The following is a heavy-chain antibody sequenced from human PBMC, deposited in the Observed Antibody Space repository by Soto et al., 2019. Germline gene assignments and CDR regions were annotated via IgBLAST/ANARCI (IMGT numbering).Heavy chain of an antibody. CDR2: ISAHNGNT. Sequence: QVHLVQSGAEVKKSGASVKVSCKGSGYDFTTDGITWVRQAPGQGLEWMAWISAHNGNTDYAQKLQGRVTVTRDTSTSTAYMELRSLRSDDTAVYYCARRRYGDYWGQGALVTVSS. J-gene: IGHJ4*02. D-gene: IGHD1-1*01. V-gene: IGHV1-18*01. CDR1: GYDFTTDG. CDR3: ARRRYGDY.